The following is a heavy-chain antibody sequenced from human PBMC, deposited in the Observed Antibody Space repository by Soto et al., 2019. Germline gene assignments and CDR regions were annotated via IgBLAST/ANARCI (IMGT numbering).Heavy chain of an antibody. CDR1: GFTFSNYG. D-gene: IGHD4-4*01. J-gene: IGHJ6*02. CDR2: ILYDGSNT. Sequence: AESLTLSCAASGFTFSNYGMHWVRQAPGKGLEWVAAILYDGSNTYYADSVKGRFTISRDNSKNTLYLEMNSLRAEDTAVYHCAKTRDGYSFYYFYGMDVWGQGTTVTVSS. CDR3: AKTRDGYSFYYFYGMDV. V-gene: IGHV3-30*18.